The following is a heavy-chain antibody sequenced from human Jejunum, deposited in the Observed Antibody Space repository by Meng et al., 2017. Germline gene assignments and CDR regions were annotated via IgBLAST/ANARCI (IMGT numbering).Heavy chain of an antibody. D-gene: IGHD3-22*01. CDR2: IYHSGTT. CDR1: GGSISNW. V-gene: IGHV4-4*02. J-gene: IGHJ4*02. CDR3: ARVQGDFYDNDAYYSYFAY. Sequence: ESGQGLVKPSGTLSLTCTVSGGSISNWWSWVRQPPGKGLEWIGDIYHSGTTNYNPSLQSRVTISVDKSENQFSLKLRSVTAADTAVYYCARVQGDFYDNDAYYSYFAYWGPGALVTVSS.